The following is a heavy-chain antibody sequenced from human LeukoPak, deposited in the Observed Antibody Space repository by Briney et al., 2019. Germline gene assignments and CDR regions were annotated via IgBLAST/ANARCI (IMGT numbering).Heavy chain of an antibody. V-gene: IGHV3-15*01. CDR2: IKSKTDGGTT. CDR1: GFTFSNAW. D-gene: IGHD6-25*01. J-gene: IGHJ6*02. CDR3: TTERLKYYYGMDV. Sequence: GGSLRLSCAASGFTFSNAWMSWVRQAPGKGLEWVGRIKSKTDGGTTDYAAPVKGRFTISRDDSKNTLYLQMNSLKTEDTAVYYCTTERLKYYYGMDVWGQGTTVTVSS.